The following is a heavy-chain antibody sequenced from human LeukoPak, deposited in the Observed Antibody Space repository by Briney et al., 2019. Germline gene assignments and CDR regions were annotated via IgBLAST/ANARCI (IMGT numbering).Heavy chain of an antibody. V-gene: IGHV3-11*04. D-gene: IGHD3-10*01. CDR1: GFTFSDYY. CDR3: AREQYYYGSGSQVDWFDP. Sequence: GGSLRLSCAASGFTFSDYYMSWIRQAPGKGLEWVSYISSSGSTIYYADSVKGRFTISRDNAKNTLYLQMNSLRAEDTAMYYCAREQYYYGSGSQVDWFDPLGQGTLVTVSS. CDR2: ISSSGSTI. J-gene: IGHJ5*02.